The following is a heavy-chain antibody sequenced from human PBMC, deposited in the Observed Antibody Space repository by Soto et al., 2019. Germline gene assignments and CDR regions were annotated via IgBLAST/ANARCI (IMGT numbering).Heavy chain of an antibody. J-gene: IGHJ4*02. V-gene: IGHV3-33*01. D-gene: IGHD6-13*01. CDR1: GFTFSNYG. CDR3: AREAGYQLLGQQLPDY. CDR2: IWHDGSNK. Sequence: QVQLVESGGGVVQPGRSLRLSCAASGFTFSNYGMHWVRQAPNKGLEWVAGIWHDGSNKYHATSVEGRFTISRANSNNTLYLQMNSLRVEDTAVYYCAREAGYQLLGQQLPDYWGQGTLVTVSS.